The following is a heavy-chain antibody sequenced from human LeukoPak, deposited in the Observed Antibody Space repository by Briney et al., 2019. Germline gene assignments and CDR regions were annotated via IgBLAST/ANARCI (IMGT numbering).Heavy chain of an antibody. J-gene: IGHJ4*02. CDR2: IKSKTDGGTT. CDR3: TTDPWSRRLAFDY. CDR1: GFTFSNAW. D-gene: IGHD4-17*01. V-gene: IGHV3-15*01. Sequence: GGSLRLSCAASGFTFSNAWMSWVRQAPGKGLEWVGRIKSKTDGGTTDYAAPVKGRFTISRDDSKNTLYLQMNSLKTEDTAVYYCTTDPWSRRLAFDYWGQGTLVTVSS.